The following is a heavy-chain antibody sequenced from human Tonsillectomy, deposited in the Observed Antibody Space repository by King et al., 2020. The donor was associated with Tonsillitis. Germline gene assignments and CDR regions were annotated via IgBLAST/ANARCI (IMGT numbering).Heavy chain of an antibody. CDR2: ISYDGSNK. CDR1: GFTFSSYG. D-gene: IGHD6-13*01. CDR3: AKNIAAAGTTPNYCYYYGMDV. J-gene: IGHJ6*02. Sequence: VQLVESGGGVVQPGRSLRLSCAASGFTFSSYGMHWVRQAPGKGLEWVAVISYDGSNKYYADSVKGRFTISRDNSKNTLYLQMNSLRAEDTAVYYCAKNIAAAGTTPNYCYYYGMDVWGQGTTVTVSS. V-gene: IGHV3-30*18.